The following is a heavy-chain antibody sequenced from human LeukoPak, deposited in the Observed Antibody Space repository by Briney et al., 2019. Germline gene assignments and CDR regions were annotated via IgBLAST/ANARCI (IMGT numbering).Heavy chain of an antibody. CDR3: HGAAALDY. Sequence: GGSLRLSCAASGFTFDDYGMSWVRQAPGKGLEWVSYISSSSSTIYYADSVKGRFTISRDNAKNSMYLQMNSLRAEDTAVYYGHGAAALDYWGQGTLVTVSS. CDR1: GFTFDDYG. J-gene: IGHJ4*02. V-gene: IGHV3-48*01. D-gene: IGHD6-13*01. CDR2: ISSSSSTI.